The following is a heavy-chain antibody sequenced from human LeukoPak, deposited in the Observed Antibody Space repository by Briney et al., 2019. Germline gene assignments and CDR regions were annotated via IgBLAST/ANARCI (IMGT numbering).Heavy chain of an antibody. J-gene: IGHJ4*02. CDR3: ARSTPIRGLSIVLMVYGILDY. Sequence: ASVKVSCKASGYTFTGYYMHWVRQAPGQGLERMGWINPNSGGTNYAQKFQGRVTMTRDTSISTAYMELSRLRSDDTAVYYCARSTPIRGLSIVLMVYGILDYWGQGTLVTVSS. CDR1: GYTFTGYY. CDR2: INPNSGGT. D-gene: IGHD2-8*01. V-gene: IGHV1-2*02.